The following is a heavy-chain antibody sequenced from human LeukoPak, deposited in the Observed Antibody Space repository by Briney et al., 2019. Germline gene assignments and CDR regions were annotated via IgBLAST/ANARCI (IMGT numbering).Heavy chain of an antibody. V-gene: IGHV1-2*02. Sequence: ASVKVSCKASGYTFTGYYMHWVRQAPGQGLEWMGWINPNSGGKNYAQKFQGMVSMTRNTSISTAYMELSRLRSDDTAVYYCARDRYYYDSSGYTFDYWDQGTLVTVSS. D-gene: IGHD3-22*01. CDR2: INPNSGGK. J-gene: IGHJ4*02. CDR3: ARDRYYYDSSGYTFDY. CDR1: GYTFTGYY.